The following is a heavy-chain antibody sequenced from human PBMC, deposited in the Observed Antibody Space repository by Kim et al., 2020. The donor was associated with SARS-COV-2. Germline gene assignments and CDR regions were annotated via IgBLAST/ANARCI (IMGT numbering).Heavy chain of an antibody. V-gene: IGHV3-30*18. CDR3: AKDFGVHYGSGKNRGGVDY. D-gene: IGHD3-10*01. CDR2: ISYDGSNK. CDR1: GFTFSSYG. J-gene: IGHJ4*02. Sequence: GGSLRLSCAASGFTFSSYGMHWVRQAPGKGLEWVAVISYDGSNKYYADSVKGRFTISRDNSKNTLYLQMNSLRAEDTAVYYCAKDFGVHYGSGKNRGGVDYWGQGTLVTVSS.